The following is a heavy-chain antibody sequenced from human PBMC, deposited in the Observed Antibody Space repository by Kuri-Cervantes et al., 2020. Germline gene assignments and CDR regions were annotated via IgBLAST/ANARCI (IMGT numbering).Heavy chain of an antibody. D-gene: IGHD2-15*01. CDR2: IIPIFGTA. J-gene: IGHJ5*02. Sequence: SVKVSCKASGGTFSSYAISWVRQAPGQGLEWMGGIIPIFGTANYAQKFQGRVTITADKSTSTAYMELSSLRSEDTAVYYCARVAGYCSGGSCSNWFDPWGQGTRVTVSS. V-gene: IGHV1-69*06. CDR1: GGTFSSYA. CDR3: ARVAGYCSGGSCSNWFDP.